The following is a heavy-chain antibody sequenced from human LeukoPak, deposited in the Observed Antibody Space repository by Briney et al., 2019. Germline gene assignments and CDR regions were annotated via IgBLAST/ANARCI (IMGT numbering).Heavy chain of an antibody. J-gene: IGHJ4*02. Sequence: PSQTLSLTCTVSGGSISSGGYYWRWIRQPPGKGLEWIGYIYYSGSTNYNPSLKSRVTISVDTSKNQFSLKLSSVTAADTAVYYCSGGYSYGSTFDYWGQGTLVTVSS. CDR2: IYYSGST. D-gene: IGHD5-18*01. V-gene: IGHV4-61*08. CDR1: GGSISSGGYY. CDR3: SGGYSYGSTFDY.